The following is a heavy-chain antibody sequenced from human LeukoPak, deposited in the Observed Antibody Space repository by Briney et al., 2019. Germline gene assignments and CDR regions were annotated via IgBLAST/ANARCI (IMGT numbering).Heavy chain of an antibody. V-gene: IGHV1-2*02. CDR3: AIDLAGAGMNWFDP. D-gene: IGHD6-13*01. CDR2: INRNSGGT. Sequence: SSVPVSRKASGYTLTRYYMHWVRQAPGQGLEWMGWINRNSGGTNYAQKFQGRVTMTRDTSITTAYMVLSWLRSDDTAVYCRAIDLAGAGMNWFDPWGQGTLVTVSS. J-gene: IGHJ5*02. CDR1: GYTLTRYY.